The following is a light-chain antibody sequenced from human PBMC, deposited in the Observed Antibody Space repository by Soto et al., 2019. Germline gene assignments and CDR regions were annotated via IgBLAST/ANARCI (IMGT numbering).Light chain of an antibody. V-gene: IGKV3D-15*01. CDR1: QNVVNN. CDR2: ASS. J-gene: IGKJ4*01. Sequence: VMTQSPGNLSVSPGERVTLFCRASQNVVNNIAWYQVKPAQPPRLLIYASSTRATGIPATFSGSGSETQFRSTLRSLQSEDSAGYYWPQEYHRGLSFGGGTKVEI. CDR3: PQEYHRGLS.